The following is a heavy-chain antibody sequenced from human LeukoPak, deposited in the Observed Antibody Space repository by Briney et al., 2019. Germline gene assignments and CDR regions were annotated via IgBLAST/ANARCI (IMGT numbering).Heavy chain of an antibody. CDR1: GFTFDEYA. V-gene: IGHV3-9*01. Sequence: PGGSLRLSCAASGFTFDEYAVHWVRQAPGKGLEWGSGISWNSGSIGYADSVKGRFTISRDDAKNSLYLQMNSLRAEDTALYYCAKDIGAVAGYAFDIWGQGTVVTVSS. D-gene: IGHD6-19*01. J-gene: IGHJ3*02. CDR2: ISWNSGSI. CDR3: AKDIGAVAGYAFDI.